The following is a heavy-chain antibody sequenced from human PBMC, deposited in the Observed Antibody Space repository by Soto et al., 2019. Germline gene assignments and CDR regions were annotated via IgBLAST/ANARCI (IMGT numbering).Heavy chain of an antibody. Sequence: SQTLSLTGAISGDSVSSNSAAWNWIRLSPSRGLEWLARTYYRSRWYNDYAVSVRSRITVNPDTSKNQFSLQLTSVTPEDTAVYYCAGTTSHQRYYMAVWGKGTTVTVSS. D-gene: IGHD1-7*01. CDR3: AGTTSHQRYYMAV. CDR2: TYYRSRWYN. CDR1: GDSVSSNSAA. J-gene: IGHJ6*03. V-gene: IGHV6-1*01.